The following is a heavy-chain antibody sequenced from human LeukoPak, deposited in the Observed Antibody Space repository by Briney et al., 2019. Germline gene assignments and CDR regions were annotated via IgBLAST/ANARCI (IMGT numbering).Heavy chain of an antibody. Sequence: PGGSLRLSCAASGFIFSNYYMNWVRQAPGKGLEWVSSISSSSSYIYYADSVKGRFTISRDNAKNSLYLQMNSLRAEDTAVYYCAREGPGDAFDIWGQGTMVTVSS. D-gene: IGHD3-10*01. CDR1: GFIFSNYY. CDR3: AREGPGDAFDI. CDR2: ISSSSSYI. J-gene: IGHJ3*02. V-gene: IGHV3-21*01.